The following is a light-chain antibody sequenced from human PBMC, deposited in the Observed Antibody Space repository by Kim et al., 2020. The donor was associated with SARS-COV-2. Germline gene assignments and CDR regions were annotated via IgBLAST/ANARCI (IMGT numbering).Light chain of an antibody. Sequence: SATVGDRVAITFHTSQHIKQYINSCQDKSGRNPKILINDASNMESGVPTGFSASAYGTDFTSTITSLIPRDIATYYCPQYGTLPVTFGQGTKLEI. J-gene: IGKJ2*01. CDR1: QHIKQY. CDR2: DAS. V-gene: IGKV1-33*01. CDR3: PQYGTLPVT.